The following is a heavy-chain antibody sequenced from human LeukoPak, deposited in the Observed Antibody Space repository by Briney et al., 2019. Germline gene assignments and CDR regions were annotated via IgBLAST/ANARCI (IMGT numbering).Heavy chain of an antibody. CDR3: ANPLGITALFDY. Sequence: GGSLRLSCSASGFTFISYAMSWVRHAPGKGLEWISAISQSGGRTYYADPVKGRLTISRDNSKNTLCPQQNNLRAEDTAVHCGANPLGITALFDYWGQGTLVTVSS. J-gene: IGHJ4*02. V-gene: IGHV3-23*01. D-gene: IGHD6-25*01. CDR1: GFTFISYA. CDR2: ISQSGGRT.